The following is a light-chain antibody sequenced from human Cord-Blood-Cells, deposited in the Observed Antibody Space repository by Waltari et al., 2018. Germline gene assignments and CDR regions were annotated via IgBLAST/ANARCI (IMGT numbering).Light chain of an antibody. CDR3: MQALQTPLT. CDR1: QSLLHSNGYNY. CDR2: LGS. J-gene: IGKJ4*01. Sequence: DIVMTQSQLFLPVTPGEPASISCSSSQSLLHSNGYNYLDWYLQKPGQSPQLLIYLGSNRASGVPDRFSGSGSGTDFTLKISRVEAEDVGVYYCMQALQTPLTFGGGTKVEIK. V-gene: IGKV2-28*01.